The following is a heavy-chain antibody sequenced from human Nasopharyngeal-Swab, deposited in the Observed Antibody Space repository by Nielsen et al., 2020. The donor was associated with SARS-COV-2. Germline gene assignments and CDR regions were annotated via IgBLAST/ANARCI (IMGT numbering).Heavy chain of an antibody. Sequence: ASVKVSCKASGYTFTSYYMHWVRQAPGQGLEWMGIINPSGGSTSYAQKFQGRVTMTGDTSTSTVYMELSSLRSEDTAVYYCARVHYHGIVGYWGQGTLVTVSS. CDR1: GYTFTSYY. D-gene: IGHD3-10*01. CDR3: ARVHYHGIVGY. CDR2: INPSGGST. V-gene: IGHV1-46*01. J-gene: IGHJ4*02.